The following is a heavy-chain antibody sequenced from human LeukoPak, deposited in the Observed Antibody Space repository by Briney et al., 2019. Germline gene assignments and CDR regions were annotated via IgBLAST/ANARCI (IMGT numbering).Heavy chain of an antibody. D-gene: IGHD3-22*01. CDR3: VNSGYTHWYFDL. V-gene: IGHV4-30-4*01. Sequence: SQTLSLTCTVSGGSISSGDYYWSWIRQPPGKGLEWIGYIYYSGSTYYNPSLKSRGTISVDTSKNQFSLKLSSVTAADTAVYYCVNSGYTHWYFDLWGRGTLVTVSS. CDR1: GGSISSGDYY. J-gene: IGHJ2*01. CDR2: IYYSGST.